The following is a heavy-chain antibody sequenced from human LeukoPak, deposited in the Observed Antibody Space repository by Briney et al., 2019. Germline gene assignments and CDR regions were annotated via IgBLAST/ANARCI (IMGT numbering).Heavy chain of an antibody. Sequence: PGGSLRLSCAASGFTFSSYAMHWVRQAPGKGLEEVAVIWYDGSNKNYVDSVKGRFTISRDNAKNTLYLQMNSLRAEDTAVYYCARVDGAMGSLDYWGQGMLVTVSS. CDR1: GFTFSSYA. V-gene: IGHV3-33*01. CDR3: ARVDGAMGSLDY. D-gene: IGHD5-18*01. J-gene: IGHJ4*02. CDR2: IWYDGSNK.